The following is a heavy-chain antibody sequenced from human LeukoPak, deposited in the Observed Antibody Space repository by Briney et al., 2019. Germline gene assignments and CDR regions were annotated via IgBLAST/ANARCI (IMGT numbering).Heavy chain of an antibody. D-gene: IGHD4-17*01. CDR2: IYYSGST. V-gene: IGHV4-39*01. J-gene: IGHJ3*02. CDR3: ARQSATVWAFDI. CDR1: GGSISSYY. Sequence: PSETLSLTCTVSGGSISSYYWGWIRQPPGKGLEWIGSIYYSGSTYYNPSLKSRVTISVDTSKNQFSLKLSSVTAADTAVYYCARQSATVWAFDIWGQGTMVTVSS.